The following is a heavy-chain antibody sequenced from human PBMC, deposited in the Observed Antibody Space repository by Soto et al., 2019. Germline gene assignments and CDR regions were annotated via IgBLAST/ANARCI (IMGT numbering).Heavy chain of an antibody. Sequence: QVQLVQSGAELKKPGSSVKVSCKASRGSFSNFGISWVRQAPGQGLEWMGGIVPVFGRPNYAQRFRGRLTITADESTSTGYMELISLRSDDTAVYYCAREGSGYNFWGQGTQVTVSS. CDR2: IVPVFGRP. V-gene: IGHV1-69*01. D-gene: IGHD5-12*01. CDR1: RGSFSNFG. CDR3: AREGSGYNF. J-gene: IGHJ4*02.